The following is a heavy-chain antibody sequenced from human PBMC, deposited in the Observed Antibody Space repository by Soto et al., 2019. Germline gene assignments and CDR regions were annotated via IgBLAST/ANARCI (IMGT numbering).Heavy chain of an antibody. D-gene: IGHD2-2*01. CDR1: GFTVSNTY. J-gene: IGHJ5*02. V-gene: IGHV3-53*01. CDR2: IYTAGGT. Sequence: VGSLRLSCAASGFTVSNTYMTWVRQPPGKGLECVSVIYTAGGTNYADSVKGRFIISRDNSKNTLYLQMNSLRAEDTAVYYCARALPVAKGGFDPWGQGTLVTVSS. CDR3: ARALPVAKGGFDP.